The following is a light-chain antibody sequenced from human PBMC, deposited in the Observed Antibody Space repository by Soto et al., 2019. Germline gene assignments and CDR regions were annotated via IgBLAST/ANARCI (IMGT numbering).Light chain of an antibody. CDR3: RQYNDWT. V-gene: IGKV3D-15*01. Sequence: VLTQSPGTLSLSPGKRATLSCRASESVDFHLAWDQQKPGQAPRLLIYDASVRATGTPARFSGSGSETAFTLTISSLQSEDFAVYYCRQYNDWTFGQGTKVDIK. CDR2: DAS. J-gene: IGKJ1*01. CDR1: ESVDFH.